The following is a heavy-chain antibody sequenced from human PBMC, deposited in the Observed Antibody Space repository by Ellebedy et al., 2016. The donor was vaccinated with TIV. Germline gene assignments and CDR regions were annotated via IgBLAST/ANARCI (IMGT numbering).Heavy chain of an antibody. CDR3: ANPREVVGGNRS. CDR2: ISWNSGYI. J-gene: IGHJ5*02. Sequence: GGSLRLXXAASGFTFDDYAMHWVRQAPGKGLEWVSSISWNSGYIGYADSVKGRFTISRDNAKNSLYLQMNSLRADDTAVYYCANPREVVGGNRSWGQGTLVTVSS. D-gene: IGHD4-23*01. CDR1: GFTFDDYA. V-gene: IGHV3-9*01.